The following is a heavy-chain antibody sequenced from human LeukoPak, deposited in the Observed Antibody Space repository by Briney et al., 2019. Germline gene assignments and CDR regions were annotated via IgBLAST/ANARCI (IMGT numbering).Heavy chain of an antibody. V-gene: IGHV3-21*01. Sequence: GGSLRLSCAASGFTFSSYAMNWVRQAPGKGLEWVSSISSGSSYIYYAASVKGRFTISRDNAKNSLYLQMNSLRAEDTAVYYCAGARSYFDYWGQGTLVTVSS. CDR1: GFTFSSYA. CDR3: AGARSYFDY. J-gene: IGHJ4*02. CDR2: ISSGSSYI.